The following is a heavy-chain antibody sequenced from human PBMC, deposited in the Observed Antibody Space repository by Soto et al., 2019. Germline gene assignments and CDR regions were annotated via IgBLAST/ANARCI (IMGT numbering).Heavy chain of an antibody. V-gene: IGHV1-18*01. D-gene: IGHD4-17*01. Sequence: QVQLVQSGAEVKKPGASVKVSCKASGYTFTSYGISWVRQAPGQGLEWMGWISAHNGNTNYAQKLQGRVTMTTDTTTSTAYMELRSLRSDDTAVYYCARSPTVVRGNWYFDLWGRGTLVTVSS. J-gene: IGHJ2*01. CDR1: GYTFTSYG. CDR2: ISAHNGNT. CDR3: ARSPTVVRGNWYFDL.